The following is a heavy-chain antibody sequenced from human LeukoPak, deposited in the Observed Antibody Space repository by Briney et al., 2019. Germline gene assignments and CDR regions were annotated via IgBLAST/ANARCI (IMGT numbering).Heavy chain of an antibody. D-gene: IGHD4-17*01. CDR2: VWYDGSKT. J-gene: IGHJ5*02. CDR3: ARASYGDGA. V-gene: IGHV3-33*01. Sequence: GGSLRLSCAASGFTFSSYGMHWVRQAQGKGLEWVAVVWYDGSKTMYADSVKGRFTISKDNSKNTVYLQMNSLRVEDTAVYYCARASYGDGAWGQGTLVTVS. CDR1: GFTFSSYG.